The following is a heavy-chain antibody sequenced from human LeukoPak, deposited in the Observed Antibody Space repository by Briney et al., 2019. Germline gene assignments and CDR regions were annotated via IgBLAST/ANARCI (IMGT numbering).Heavy chain of an antibody. CDR2: INPNNGGP. D-gene: IGHD7-27*01. J-gene: IGHJ4*02. Sequence: ASVKVSCKASGYTFTNYFIHWVRQPPGQGLEWMGRINPNNGGPEYGQNFQGRVTMTRDTSISTVYMEVYSLTSDDTAVYYCARDLSSTANWELDFWGQGILVTVSS. V-gene: IGHV1-2*06. CDR3: ARDLSSTANWELDF. CDR1: GYTFTNYF.